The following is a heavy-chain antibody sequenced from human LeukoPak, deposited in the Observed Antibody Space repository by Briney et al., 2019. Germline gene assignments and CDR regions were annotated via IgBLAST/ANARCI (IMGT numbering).Heavy chain of an antibody. Sequence: ASVKVSCKASGYTFTGYYMHWVRQAPGQGLEWMGWINPNSGGTNYAQKFQGRVTMTRDTSISTAYMELSRLRSDDTAVYYCARGPDIVVVPAANIYYMDVWGKGTTVTVSS. CDR3: ARGPDIVVVPAANIYYMDV. CDR1: GYTFTGYY. D-gene: IGHD2-2*01. CDR2: INPNSGGT. V-gene: IGHV1-2*02. J-gene: IGHJ6*03.